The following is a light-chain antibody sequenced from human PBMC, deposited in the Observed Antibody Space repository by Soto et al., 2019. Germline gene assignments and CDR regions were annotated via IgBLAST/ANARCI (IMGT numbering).Light chain of an antibody. CDR2: DVS. V-gene: IGLV2-14*01. CDR1: SSDVGGYNY. CDR3: SSYTSSSTVL. Sequence: QSALTQPASVSGSPGQSITISCTGTSSDVGGYNYVSWYQQHPGRAPQLMIYDVSNRPSGVSNRFSGSRSGNTASLTVSGLQAEDEADYYCSSYTSSSTVLFGGGTKVTV. J-gene: IGLJ2*01.